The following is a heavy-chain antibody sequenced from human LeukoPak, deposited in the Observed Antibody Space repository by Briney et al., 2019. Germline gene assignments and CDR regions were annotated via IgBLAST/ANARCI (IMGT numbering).Heavy chain of an antibody. Sequence: SVKVSCKASGGTFSSYAISWVRQAPGQGLEWMGRIIPILGIANYAQKFQGRVTITADKSTSTAYMELSSLRSEDTAVYYCARPTKYDSSGYYGYWGQGTLVTVSS. J-gene: IGHJ4*02. CDR2: IIPILGIA. CDR3: ARPTKYDSSGYYGY. CDR1: GGTFSSYA. V-gene: IGHV1-69*04. D-gene: IGHD3-22*01.